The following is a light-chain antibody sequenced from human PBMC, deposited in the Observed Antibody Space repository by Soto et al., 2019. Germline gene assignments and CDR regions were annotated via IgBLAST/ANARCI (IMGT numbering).Light chain of an antibody. CDR1: SSDVGAYNY. CDR2: DVS. CDR3: SSFTTSTTLV. V-gene: IGLV2-14*01. J-gene: IGLJ1*01. Sequence: QSALTQPASVSGSPGQSITVSCTGTSSDVGAYNYVSWYQQHPAKAPKLMIYDVSNRPSGISNRFSGSKSGNTASLTISGLQAEDEADYYCSSFTTSTTLVFGTGTKLTV.